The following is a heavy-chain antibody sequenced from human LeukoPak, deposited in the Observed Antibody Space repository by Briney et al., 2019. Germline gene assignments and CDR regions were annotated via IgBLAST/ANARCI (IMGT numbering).Heavy chain of an antibody. J-gene: IGHJ4*02. CDR1: GCTFTSYG. Sequence: ASVKVSCKASGCTFTSYGISWVRQAPGQGLEWMGWISAYNGNTNYAQKLQGRVTTTTDTSTSTAYMELRSLRSDDTAVYYCARDLYSGYELLWDYWGQGTLVTVSS. CDR3: ARDLYSGYELLWDY. D-gene: IGHD5-12*01. CDR2: ISAYNGNT. V-gene: IGHV1-18*04.